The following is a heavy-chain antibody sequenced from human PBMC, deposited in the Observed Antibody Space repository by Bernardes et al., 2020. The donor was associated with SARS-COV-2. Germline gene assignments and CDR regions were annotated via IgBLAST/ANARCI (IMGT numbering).Heavy chain of an antibody. Sequence: GSLRLSCAASGFTFSDYYMSWIRQAPGKGLEWVSYISSSSSYTNYADSVKGRFTVSRDNAQNSVYLQMNSLRVGDTALYYCANDYYGTGKFDYWGQGILVAVSS. CDR1: GFTFSDYY. J-gene: IGHJ4*02. CDR3: ANDYYGTGKFDY. CDR2: ISSSSSYT. V-gene: IGHV3-11*06. D-gene: IGHD3-10*01.